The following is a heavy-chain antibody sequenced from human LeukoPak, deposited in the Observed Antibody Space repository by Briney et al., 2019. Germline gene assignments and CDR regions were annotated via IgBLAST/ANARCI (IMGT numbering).Heavy chain of an antibody. CDR1: GFTFSSYA. CDR2: ISGSGGST. Sequence: PGGSLRLSCAASGFTFSSYAMSWVRLAPGKGLEWVSAISGSGGSTYYADSVKGRFTISRDNSKNTLYLQMNSLRAEDTAVYYCAKESISYGSAVSKYFQHWGQGTLVTVSS. CDR3: AKESISYGSAVSKYFQH. D-gene: IGHD5-18*01. J-gene: IGHJ1*01. V-gene: IGHV3-23*01.